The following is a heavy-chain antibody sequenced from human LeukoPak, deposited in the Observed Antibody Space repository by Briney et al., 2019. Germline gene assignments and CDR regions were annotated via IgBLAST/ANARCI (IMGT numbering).Heavy chain of an antibody. CDR2: INAGNGNT. J-gene: IGHJ5*02. V-gene: IGHV1-3*01. CDR1: GYTFTSYA. Sequence: ASVKASCKASGYTFTSYAMHWVRQAPGQRLGWVGWINAGNGNTKYSQKFQGRVTITRDTSASTAYMELSSLRSEDTAVYYCAREDELAAASLGPWGQGTLVTVSS. CDR3: AREDELAAASLGP. D-gene: IGHD6-13*01.